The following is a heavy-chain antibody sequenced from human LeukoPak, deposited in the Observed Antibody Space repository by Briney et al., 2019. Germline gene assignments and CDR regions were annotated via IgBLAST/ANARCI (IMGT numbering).Heavy chain of an antibody. CDR3: AKESGSGPYYFDY. D-gene: IGHD2-15*01. J-gene: IGHJ4*02. Sequence: GRSLRLSCAASGFTFDDYAMHWVRQAPGKGLEWASGISWNSGSIGYADSVKGRFTISRDNAKNSLYLQMNSLRAEDTALYYCAKESGSGPYYFDYWGQGTLVTVSS. CDR1: GFTFDDYA. CDR2: ISWNSGSI. V-gene: IGHV3-9*01.